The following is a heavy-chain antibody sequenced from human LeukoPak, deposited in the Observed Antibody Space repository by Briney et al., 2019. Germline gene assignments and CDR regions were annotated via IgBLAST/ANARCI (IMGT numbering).Heavy chain of an antibody. D-gene: IGHD3-16*02. Sequence: ASETLSLTCTVSGGSISSYYWGWIRQPPGKGLEWIGSIYYSGSAYYNPSLKSRVTISVDTSKNQFSLKLSSVTAADTAVYYCARVRKPNTFGGVIVSHWFDPWGQGTLVTVSS. CDR1: GGSISSYY. V-gene: IGHV4-39*07. CDR2: IYYSGSA. J-gene: IGHJ5*02. CDR3: ARVRKPNTFGGVIVSHWFDP.